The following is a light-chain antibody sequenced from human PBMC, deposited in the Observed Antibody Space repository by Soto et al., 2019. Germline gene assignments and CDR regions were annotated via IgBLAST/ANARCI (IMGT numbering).Light chain of an antibody. J-gene: IGKJ2*01. V-gene: IGKV3-15*01. CDR1: QSVSSN. CDR3: QQYDNWPPYT. CDR2: GAS. Sequence: EIVMTQSPATLSVSPGERATLSCRASQSVSSNLAWYQQKPGQAPRLLIYGASTRATGIPARFSGSGSGTEFTLTIRSLQSEDCAVYYCQQYDNWPPYTFGQGTNLEIK.